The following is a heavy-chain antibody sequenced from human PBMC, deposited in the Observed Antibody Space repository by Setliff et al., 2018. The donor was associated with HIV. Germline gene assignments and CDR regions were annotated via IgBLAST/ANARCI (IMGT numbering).Heavy chain of an antibody. Sequence: PSETLSLTCTVSGASISSSSHPWAWIRQPPGKGLEYVGNIDYTGSTHHNPYLESRVATSVDTSKNQFSLKLSSVTAADTAVFYCARGPLYYYDTGGYSYFDYWGQGTLVTVSS. CDR3: ARGPLYYYDTGGYSYFDY. D-gene: IGHD3-22*01. CDR1: GASISSSSHP. J-gene: IGHJ4*02. V-gene: IGHV4-39*07. CDR2: IDYTGST.